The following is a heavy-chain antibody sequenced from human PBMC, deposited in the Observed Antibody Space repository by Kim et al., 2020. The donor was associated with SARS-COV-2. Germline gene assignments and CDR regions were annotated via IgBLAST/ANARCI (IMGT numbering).Heavy chain of an antibody. J-gene: IGHJ4*02. CDR1: GFSLSTSGMC. CDR2: IDWDDDK. D-gene: IGHD3-9*01. CDR3: ARLNYDILTGYYHGFDY. Sequence: SGPTLVKPTQTLTLTCTFSGFSLSTSGMCVSWIRQPPGKALEWLARIDWDDDKYYSTSLKTRLTISKDTSKNQVVLTMTNMDPVDTATYYCARLNYDILTGYYHGFDYWGQGTLVTVSS. V-gene: IGHV2-70*11.